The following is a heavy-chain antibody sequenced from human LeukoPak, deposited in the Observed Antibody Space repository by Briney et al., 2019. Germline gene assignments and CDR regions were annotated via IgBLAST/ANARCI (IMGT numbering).Heavy chain of an antibody. J-gene: IGHJ3*02. CDR3: ARARPADAFDI. V-gene: IGHV1-2*02. Sequence: ASVKVSCKASGYTFTVYYMHWVRQAPGQGLEWMGWINPNSGGTTYAQKFQGRVTMTRDTSISTAYMELSSLRSDDTAVYYCARARPADAFDIWGLGTMVTVSS. CDR1: GYTFTVYY. CDR2: INPNSGGT.